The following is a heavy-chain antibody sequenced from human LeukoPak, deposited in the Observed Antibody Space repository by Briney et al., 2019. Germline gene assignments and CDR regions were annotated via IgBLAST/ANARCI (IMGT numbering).Heavy chain of an antibody. CDR3: AREGSSIAAATNWFDP. V-gene: IGHV3-21*01. CDR2: ISSSSSYI. D-gene: IGHD6-13*01. Sequence: PGGSLRLSYAASGFTFSSYSMNWVRQAPGKGLEWVSSISSSSSYIYYADSVKGRFTISRDNAKNSLYLQMNSLRAEDTAVYYCAREGSSIAAATNWFDPWGQGTLVTVSS. CDR1: GFTFSSYS. J-gene: IGHJ5*02.